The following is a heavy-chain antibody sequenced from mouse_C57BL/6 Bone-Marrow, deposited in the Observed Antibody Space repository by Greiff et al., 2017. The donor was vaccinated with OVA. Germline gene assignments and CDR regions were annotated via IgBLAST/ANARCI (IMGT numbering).Heavy chain of an antibody. CDR2: ISSGSSTI. D-gene: IGHD6-1*01. CDR3: ASGRQPMGFYAMDY. Sequence: EVQLVESGGGLVKPGGSLKLSCAASGFTFSDYGMHWVRQAPEKGLEWVAYISSGSSTIYYADTVKGRFTISRDNAKNTLFLQMTSLRSEDTAMYYCASGRQPMGFYAMDYWGQGTSVTVAS. J-gene: IGHJ4*01. CDR1: GFTFSDYG. V-gene: IGHV5-17*01.